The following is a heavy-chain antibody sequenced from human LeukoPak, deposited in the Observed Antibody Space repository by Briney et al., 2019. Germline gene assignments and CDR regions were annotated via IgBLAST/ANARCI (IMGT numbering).Heavy chain of an antibody. CDR3: ARLSYGAGNHWFDP. CDR2: IYTSGST. J-gene: IGHJ5*02. V-gene: IGHV4-61*02. CDR1: GGSISSGSYY. D-gene: IGHD3-10*01. Sequence: SQTLSLTCAVSGGSISSGSYYWSWTRQPAGRGREWIGRIYTSGSTNHNPSLKSRVTISGATSKTQCSRKLSSVPAPDTAVYYGARLSYGAGNHWFDPWGQGTLVTVSS.